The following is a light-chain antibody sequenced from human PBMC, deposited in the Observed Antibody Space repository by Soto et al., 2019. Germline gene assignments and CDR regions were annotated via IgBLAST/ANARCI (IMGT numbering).Light chain of an antibody. CDR2: DVS. CDR3: QQYGTSPLT. Sequence: EVVLTQSPGTLSMSPGDRATLSCRASQSVTGSDVAWYQQKPGQAPRLLIYDVSSRATGTPERFSGSGSGTDFTLNIRRLEPEDFAVYYCQQYGTSPLTFGGGTKVEIK. J-gene: IGKJ4*01. V-gene: IGKV3-20*01. CDR1: QSVTGSD.